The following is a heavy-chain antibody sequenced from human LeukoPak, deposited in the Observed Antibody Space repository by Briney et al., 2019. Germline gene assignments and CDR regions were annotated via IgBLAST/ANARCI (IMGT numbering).Heavy chain of an antibody. CDR2: VYYTGTT. V-gene: IGHV4-59*01. Sequence: SETLSLTCTVSGGSISPDYWGWIRQPPGKGLEWIAYVYYTGTTNFNPSLKSRFSISVDTSRNQLSLRLTSVTAADTAVYYCARLRRVTVATYNYHYLDLWGRGTLVTVSS. CDR1: GGSISPDY. CDR3: ARLRRVTVATYNYHYLDL. D-gene: IGHD1-20*01. J-gene: IGHJ2*01.